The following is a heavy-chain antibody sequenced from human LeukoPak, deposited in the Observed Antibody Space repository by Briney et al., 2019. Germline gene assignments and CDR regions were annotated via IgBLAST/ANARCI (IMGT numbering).Heavy chain of an antibody. CDR3: ARETYYYDSSGSKIGGLGAFDI. D-gene: IGHD3-22*01. V-gene: IGHV1-69*13. Sequence: SVKVSCKASGFTLTNYDINWVRQAPGQGLEWMGGIIPIFGTANYAQKFQGRVTITADESTSTAYMELSSLRSEDTAVYYCARETYYYDSSGSKIGGLGAFDIWGQGTMVTVSS. CDR2: IIPIFGTA. CDR1: GFTLTNYD. J-gene: IGHJ3*02.